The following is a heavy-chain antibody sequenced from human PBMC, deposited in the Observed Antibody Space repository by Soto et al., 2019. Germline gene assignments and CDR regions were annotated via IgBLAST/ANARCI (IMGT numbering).Heavy chain of an antibody. J-gene: IGHJ4*02. Sequence: GGSLRLSCAASGFTFSSYAMHWVLQAPGKGLEWVAVISYDGSNKYYADSVKGRFTISRDNSKNTLYLQMNSLRAEDTAVYYCARSSSGSTGYWGQGTLVTVSS. V-gene: IGHV3-30-3*01. CDR1: GFTFSSYA. CDR3: ARSSSGSTGY. CDR2: ISYDGSNK. D-gene: IGHD6-19*01.